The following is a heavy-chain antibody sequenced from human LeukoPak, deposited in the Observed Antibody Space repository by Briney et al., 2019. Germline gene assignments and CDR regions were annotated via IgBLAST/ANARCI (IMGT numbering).Heavy chain of an antibody. D-gene: IGHD1-26*01. CDR1: GFTFSSYS. Sequence: GGSLRLSCAASGFTFSSYSMNWVRQAPGKGLEWVALISYDGSNKYYADSVKGRFTISRDNSKNTLYLQMNSLRAEDTAVYYCALGATPSTPKNPRNFDYWGQGTLVTVSS. V-gene: IGHV3-30*03. CDR2: ISYDGSNK. CDR3: ALGATPSTPKNPRNFDY. J-gene: IGHJ4*02.